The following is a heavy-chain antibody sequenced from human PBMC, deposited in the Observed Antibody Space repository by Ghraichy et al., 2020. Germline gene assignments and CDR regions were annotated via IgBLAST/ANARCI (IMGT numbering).Heavy chain of an antibody. Sequence: SETLSLTCAVSGGSIRSGGYSWNWIRQPPGKGLEWIGYIYNSVYTYYNPSLKGRVAISRDRSKNQFSLKLTSVTAAYSCVYYCSSSTVTSQVNFDYWGQGILVTVSS. CDR3: SSSTVTSQVNFDY. CDR1: GGSIRSGGYS. D-gene: IGHD4-17*01. J-gene: IGHJ4*02. V-gene: IGHV4-30-2*01. CDR2: IYNSVYT.